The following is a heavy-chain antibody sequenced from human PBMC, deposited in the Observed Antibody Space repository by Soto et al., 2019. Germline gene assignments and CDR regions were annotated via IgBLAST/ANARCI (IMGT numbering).Heavy chain of an antibody. CDR3: ASEGREYYYDSSGYYHDAFDI. CDR1: GGTFSSYA. V-gene: IGHV1-69*01. J-gene: IGHJ3*02. Sequence: QVQLVQSGAEVKKPGSSVKVSCKASGGTFSSYAISWVRQAPGQGLEWMGGIIPIFGTANYAQKFQGRVTITADESTSTAYMELSSLRSEDTAVYYCASEGREYYYDSSGYYHDAFDIWGQGTMVTVS. D-gene: IGHD3-22*01. CDR2: IIPIFGTA.